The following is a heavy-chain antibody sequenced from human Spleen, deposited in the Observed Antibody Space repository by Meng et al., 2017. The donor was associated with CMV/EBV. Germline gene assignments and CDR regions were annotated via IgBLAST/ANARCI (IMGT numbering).Heavy chain of an antibody. CDR1: GFTCSSYW. Sequence: ASGFTCSSYWMSWVRQAPGKGLEWVANIKQDGSEKYYVDSVKGRFTISRDNAKNSLYPQMNSLRAEDTAVYYCARDGVNWNYGYFDLWGRGTLVTVSS. D-gene: IGHD1-1*01. CDR2: IKQDGSEK. CDR3: ARDGVNWNYGYFDL. V-gene: IGHV3-7*01. J-gene: IGHJ2*01.